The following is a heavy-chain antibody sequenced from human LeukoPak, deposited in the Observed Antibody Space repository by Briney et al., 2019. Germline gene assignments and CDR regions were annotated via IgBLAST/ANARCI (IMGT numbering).Heavy chain of an antibody. V-gene: IGHV3-33*06. CDR3: AKDVVDSGPTQYFQY. CDR1: GFAFSTYG. CDR2: IWYDGSNK. Sequence: GGSLRLSCAASGFAFSTYGMHWVRQAPGKGLEWVAVIWYDGSNKYYADSVKGRFTISRDNSKNTLYLQMNSLRAEDTAVYYCAKDVVDSGPTQYFQYWGQGTLVTVSS. J-gene: IGHJ1*01. D-gene: IGHD1-26*01.